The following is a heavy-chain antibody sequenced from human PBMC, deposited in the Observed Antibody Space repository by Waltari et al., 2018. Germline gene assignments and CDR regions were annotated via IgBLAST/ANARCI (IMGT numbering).Heavy chain of an antibody. J-gene: IGHJ6*02. Sequence: QVQLVQSGSELKKPGASVKVSCKSSGYAFTSYALNWVRQAPGQGLEWMGWINTNTGNPTYSQGFTGRFVFSLDTSGSTASLQISSLKAEDTAVYYCASEHSRGMDVWGQGTTVIVSS. CDR1: GYAFTSYA. CDR3: ASEHSRGMDV. CDR2: INTNTGNP. V-gene: IGHV7-4-1*02.